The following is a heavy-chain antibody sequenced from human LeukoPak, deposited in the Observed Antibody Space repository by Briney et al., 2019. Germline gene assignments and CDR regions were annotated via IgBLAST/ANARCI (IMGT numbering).Heavy chain of an antibody. J-gene: IGHJ2*01. V-gene: IGHV3-13*01. Sequence: GGSLRLSCAASVLSFSSYDMHSARQATGKGLEWVSAIGTKGDTYYSDSVRGRFTISRENGKNSLYLQMNSLRAGDTAVYYCAREMSDTVTWGWYFDLWGRGTLVTVSS. CDR3: AREMSDTVTWGWYFDL. CDR1: VLSFSSYD. D-gene: IGHD4-17*01. CDR2: IGTKGDT.